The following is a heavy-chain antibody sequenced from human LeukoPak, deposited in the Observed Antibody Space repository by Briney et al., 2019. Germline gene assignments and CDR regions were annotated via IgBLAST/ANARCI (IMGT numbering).Heavy chain of an antibody. D-gene: IGHD1-26*01. V-gene: IGHV1-2*02. CDR1: GYTFTAYY. J-gene: IGHJ4*02. Sequence: GASVKVSCKASGYTFTAYYMRWVRQAPGEGLEWMGWITPNSGGTNSAQKFQGRITMTRDTSISTVYMELSGLRSDDTAVYYCARDTPGGVGATISFDYWGQGTLVTVSS. CDR2: ITPNSGGT. CDR3: ARDTPGGVGATISFDY.